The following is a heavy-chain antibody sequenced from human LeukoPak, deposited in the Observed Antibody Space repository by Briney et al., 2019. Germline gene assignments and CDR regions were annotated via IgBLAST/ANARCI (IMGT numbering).Heavy chain of an antibody. D-gene: IGHD2-21*02. J-gene: IGHJ6*02. Sequence: SETLSLTCAVYGGSFSGYYWSWIRQPPGKGLEWIGEINHSGSTNYNPSLKSRVTISVDTSKNQFSLKLSSVTAADTAVYYCARDLTDYYYYYGMDVWGQGTTVTVSS. V-gene: IGHV4-34*01. CDR1: GGSFSGYY. CDR3: ARDLTDYYYYYGMDV. CDR2: INHSGST.